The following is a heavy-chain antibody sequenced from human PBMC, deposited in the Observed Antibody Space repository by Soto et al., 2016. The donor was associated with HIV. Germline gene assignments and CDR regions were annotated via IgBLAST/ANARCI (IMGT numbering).Heavy chain of an antibody. CDR3: ARGGFYGSGIFYDPTRRWFDP. D-gene: IGHD3-10*01. V-gene: IGHV4-34*01. J-gene: IGHJ5*02. Sequence: QVQLQQWGAGLLKPSETLSLTCAVNSGSFSGFYWSWIRQPPGKGLEWIGEINHSGGTNYNPSLKSRVIISIDTSKNQFSLKLNSVTAADTAVYYCARGGFYGSGIFYDPTRRWFDPWGQGTLVTVSS. CDR2: INHSGGT. CDR1: SGSFSGFY.